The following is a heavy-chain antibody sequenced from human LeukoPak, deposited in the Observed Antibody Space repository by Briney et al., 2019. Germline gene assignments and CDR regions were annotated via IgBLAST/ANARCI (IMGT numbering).Heavy chain of an antibody. CDR2: ITSKANSYAT. V-gene: IGHV3-73*01. CDR3: TSRMTTYDYYYYYGMDV. D-gene: IGHD1-1*01. CDR1: GFTFSGSA. Sequence: GGSLKLSCAASGFTFSGSAMHWVRQASGKGLEWVGRITSKANSYATAYAASVKGRFTISRDDSKNTAYLQMNSLKTEDTAVYYCTSRMTTYDYYYYYGMDVWGQGTTVTVSS. J-gene: IGHJ6*02.